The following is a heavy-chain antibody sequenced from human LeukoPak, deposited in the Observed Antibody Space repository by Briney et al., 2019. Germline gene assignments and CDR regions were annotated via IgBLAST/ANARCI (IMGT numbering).Heavy chain of an antibody. CDR3: ARASPADFNL. J-gene: IGHJ2*01. CDR2: ITNDGSST. V-gene: IGHV3-74*01. Sequence: GGSLRLSCAASGLTFSSHWMHWVRQAPGKGLVWVSRITNDGSSTTYADSVEGRFTVSRDNAKNTVHLQMNSLRDDDTAVYYCARASPADFNLWGRGTLVTVSS. CDR1: GLTFSSHW.